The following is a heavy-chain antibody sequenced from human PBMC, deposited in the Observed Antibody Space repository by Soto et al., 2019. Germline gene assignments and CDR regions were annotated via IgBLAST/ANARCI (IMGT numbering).Heavy chain of an antibody. J-gene: IGHJ5*02. Sequence: SCKASGYTFTSYYMHWVRQAPGKGLEWVAVIWYDGSNKYYADSVKGRFTISRDNSKNTLYLQMNSLRAEDTAVYYCASRLWFGGVWFDPWGQGTLVTVSS. V-gene: IGHV3-33*01. CDR2: IWYDGSNK. CDR3: ASRLWFGGVWFDP. D-gene: IGHD3-10*01. CDR1: GYTFTSYY.